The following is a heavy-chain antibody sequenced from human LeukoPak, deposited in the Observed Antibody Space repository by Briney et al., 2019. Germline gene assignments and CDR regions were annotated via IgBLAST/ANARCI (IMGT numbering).Heavy chain of an antibody. CDR2: VYYGRSP. V-gene: IGHV4-39*02. D-gene: IGHD6-25*01. CDR3: ARSSGTGTFSY. CDR1: GDSISRSTYY. Sequence: SETLSLTCTVSGDSISRSTYYWAWIRQPPGKGLEWIGSVYYGRSPYFNPALESRATISVDTSKNHFSLKMSSVTAADTAVYYCARSSGTGTFSYWGQGTLVTVSS. J-gene: IGHJ4*02.